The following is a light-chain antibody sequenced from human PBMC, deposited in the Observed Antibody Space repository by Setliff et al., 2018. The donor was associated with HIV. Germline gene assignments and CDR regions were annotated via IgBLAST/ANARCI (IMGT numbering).Light chain of an antibody. J-gene: IGLJ1*01. Sequence: QSALAQPASVSGSPGQSITISCTGTSSDVGGYNYVSWYQQHPGKAPKLMIYEVSYRPSGVSNRFSGSKSGNTASLTISGLQAEDESDYYCQSYDSSLSGSGVFGTGTKVTVL. V-gene: IGLV2-14*01. CDR3: QSYDSSLSGSGV. CDR1: SSDVGGYNY. CDR2: EVS.